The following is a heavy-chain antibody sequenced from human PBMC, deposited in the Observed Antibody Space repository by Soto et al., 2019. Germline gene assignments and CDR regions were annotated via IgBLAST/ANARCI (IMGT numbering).Heavy chain of an antibody. J-gene: IGHJ4*02. V-gene: IGHV3-23*01. D-gene: IGHD6-6*01. CDR1: GFTFSTYA. CDR3: AKNWDTTSSSSSH. Sequence: EVQLLESGGGLVQPGGSLRLSCAASGFTFSTYAMSWVRQAPGNGLEWVSAISGTGGSTYYADSVKGRFTISRDNSKNTLYLQMNSLIAEDTAVYYCAKNWDTTSSSSSHWGQGPMVTVSA. CDR2: ISGTGGST.